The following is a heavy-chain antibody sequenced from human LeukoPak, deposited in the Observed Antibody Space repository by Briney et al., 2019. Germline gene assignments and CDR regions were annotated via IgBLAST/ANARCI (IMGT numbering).Heavy chain of an antibody. Sequence: GGSLRLSCAASGSTFSSNAMSWVRRAPGKGLEWVSAISISGGSTYYADSVKGRFTISRDNSENTVYLQMNSLRVEDTAVYYCAKGGYCSSTSCYGYFDSWGQGTLVTVSS. V-gene: IGHV3-23*01. CDR2: ISISGGST. J-gene: IGHJ4*02. CDR3: AKGGYCSSTSCYGYFDS. CDR1: GSTFSSNA. D-gene: IGHD2-2*01.